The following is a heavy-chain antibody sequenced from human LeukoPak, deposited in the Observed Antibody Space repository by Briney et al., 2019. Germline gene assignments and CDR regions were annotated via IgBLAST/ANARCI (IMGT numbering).Heavy chain of an antibody. Sequence: GGCLRLSCAASGFTFSSYGMHWVRQAPGKGLEWVAFIRYDGSNKYYADSVKGRFTISRDNSKNTLYLQMNSLRAEDTAVYYCAKGVGPRTVDIVATTLDYWGQGTLVTVSS. J-gene: IGHJ4*02. D-gene: IGHD5-12*01. CDR2: IRYDGSNK. V-gene: IGHV3-30*02. CDR1: GFTFSSYG. CDR3: AKGVGPRTVDIVATTLDY.